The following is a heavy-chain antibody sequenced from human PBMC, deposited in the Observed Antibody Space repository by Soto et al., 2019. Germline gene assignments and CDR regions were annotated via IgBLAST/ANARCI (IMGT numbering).Heavy chain of an antibody. J-gene: IGHJ4*02. Sequence: EVQLVESGGGSVQPGGSLRLSCASSGFTFSGFWMHWVHQGPGMGLVWVSGIKSDGTNTAYADSVRGRFTISRDNAKDTLYLQMNSLRAEDTAVYYCVRDGWAVAENWGQGTLVTVSS. CDR1: GFTFSGFW. CDR2: IKSDGTNT. D-gene: IGHD6-19*01. CDR3: VRDGWAVAEN. V-gene: IGHV3-74*01.